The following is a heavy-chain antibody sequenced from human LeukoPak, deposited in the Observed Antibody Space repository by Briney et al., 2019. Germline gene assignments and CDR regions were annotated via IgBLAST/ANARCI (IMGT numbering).Heavy chain of an antibody. V-gene: IGHV4-39*01. CDR1: GGSISSSSYY. CDR2: IYYSGST. J-gene: IGHJ4*02. D-gene: IGHD6-13*01. CDR3: ARGAYASSWLNFDY. Sequence: PSETLSLTCTVSGGSISSSSYYWGWIRQPRGKGLEWIGSIYYSGSTYYNPSLKSRVTISVDTSKNQFSLKLSSVTAADTAVYYCARGAYASSWLNFDYWGQGTLVTVSS.